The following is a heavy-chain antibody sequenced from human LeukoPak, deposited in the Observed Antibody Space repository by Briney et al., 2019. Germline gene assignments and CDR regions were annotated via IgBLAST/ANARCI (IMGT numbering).Heavy chain of an antibody. CDR1: GGSISSYY. J-gene: IGHJ3*02. CDR2: IYYSGST. Sequence: SETLSLTCTVSGGSISSYYWSWIRQPPRKGLEWIGYIYYSGSTNYNPSLKSRVTISVDTSKNQFSLKLSSVTAADTAVYYCARLGTNDAFDIWGQGTMVTVSS. D-gene: IGHD7-27*01. CDR3: ARLGTNDAFDI. V-gene: IGHV4-59*08.